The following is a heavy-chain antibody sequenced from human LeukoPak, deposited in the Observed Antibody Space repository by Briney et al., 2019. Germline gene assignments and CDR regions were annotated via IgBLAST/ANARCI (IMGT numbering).Heavy chain of an antibody. CDR1: GFTFSSYS. CDR2: ISSSSYI. CDR3: ARDLTIAAAGYGY. V-gene: IGHV3-21*01. Sequence: PGGSLRLSCAASGFTFSSYSMNWVRQAPGKGLEWVSSISSSSYIYYADSVKGRFTISRDNAKNSLYLQMNSLRAEDTAVYYCARDLTIAAAGYGYWGQGTLVTVSS. J-gene: IGHJ4*02. D-gene: IGHD6-13*01.